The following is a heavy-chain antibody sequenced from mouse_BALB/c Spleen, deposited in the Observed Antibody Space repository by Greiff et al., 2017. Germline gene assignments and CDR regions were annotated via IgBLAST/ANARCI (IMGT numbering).Heavy chain of an antibody. V-gene: IGHV2-9*02. CDR2: IWAGGST. Sequence: QVQLKESGPGLVAPSQSLSITCTVSGFSLTSYGVHWVRQPPGKGLEWLGVIWAGGSTNYNSALMSRLSISKDNSKSQVFLKMNSLQTDDTAMYYCASLLGYAMDYWGQGTSVTVSS. J-gene: IGHJ4*01. CDR3: ASLLGYAMDY. CDR1: GFSLTSYG. D-gene: IGHD2-10*01.